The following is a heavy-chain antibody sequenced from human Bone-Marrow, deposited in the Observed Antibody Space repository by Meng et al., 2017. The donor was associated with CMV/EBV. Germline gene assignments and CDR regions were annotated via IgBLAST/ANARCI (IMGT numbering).Heavy chain of an antibody. J-gene: IGHJ6*02. D-gene: IGHD6-13*01. Sequence: SVKVSCKASGFTFTSSAVQWVRQARGQRLEWIGWIVVGSGNTNYAQKFQERVTITRDMSTSTAYMELSSLRSEDTAVYYCAAEVLPGIAAAGTPTYYYYYGMDVWGQGTTVTGSS. CDR1: GFTFTSSA. CDR2: IVVGSGNT. V-gene: IGHV1-58*01. CDR3: AAEVLPGIAAAGTPTYYYYYGMDV.